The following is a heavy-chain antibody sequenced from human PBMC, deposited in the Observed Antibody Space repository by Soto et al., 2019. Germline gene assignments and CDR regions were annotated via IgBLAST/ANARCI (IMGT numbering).Heavy chain of an antibody. Sequence: ASVKVSCKASGYTFTGYYMHWVRQAPGQGLEWMGWINPNSGGTNYAQKFQGWVTMTRDTSISTAYMELSRLRSDDTAVYYCARGRKLTGDEEKYYYMDVWGKGTTVTVSS. J-gene: IGHJ6*03. CDR1: GYTFTGYY. D-gene: IGHD7-27*01. CDR3: ARGRKLTGDEEKYYYMDV. V-gene: IGHV1-2*04. CDR2: INPNSGGT.